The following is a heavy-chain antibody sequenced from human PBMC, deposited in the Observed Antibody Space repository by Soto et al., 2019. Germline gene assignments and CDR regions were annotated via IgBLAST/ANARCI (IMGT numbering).Heavy chain of an antibody. CDR1: GYASTSYY. CDR2: INPSGGST. V-gene: IGHV1-46*01. Sequence: GASVKVSCKASGYASTSYYMHWVRQAPGQGLEWMGIINPSGGSTSYAQKFQGRVTMTRDTSTSTVYMELSSLRSEDTAVYYCARDLGDYYDSSGYPFDYWGQGTLVSVSS. D-gene: IGHD3-22*01. CDR3: ARDLGDYYDSSGYPFDY. J-gene: IGHJ4*02.